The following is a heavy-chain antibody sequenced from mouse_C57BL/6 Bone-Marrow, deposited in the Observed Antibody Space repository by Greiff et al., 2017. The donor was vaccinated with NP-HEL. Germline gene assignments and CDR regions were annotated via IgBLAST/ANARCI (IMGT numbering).Heavy chain of an antibody. CDR1: GFTFSDFY. J-gene: IGHJ2*01. D-gene: IGHD2-3*01. CDR2: SRNKANDYTT. Sequence: EVNLVESGGGLVQSGRSLRLSCATSGFTFSDFYMEWVRQAPGKGLEWIAASRNKANDYTTEYSASVKGRFIVSRDTSQSILYLQMNALRAEDTAIYYCARDDGYYGFDYWGQGTTLTVSS. CDR3: ARDDGYYGFDY. V-gene: IGHV7-1*01.